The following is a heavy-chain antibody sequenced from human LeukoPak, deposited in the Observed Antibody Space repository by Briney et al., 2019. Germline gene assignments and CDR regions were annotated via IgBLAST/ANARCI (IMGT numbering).Heavy chain of an antibody. V-gene: IGHV4-4*07. CDR2: IYTSGST. CDR3: ARDSPYSSSSGWFDP. CDR1: GGSISSYY. J-gene: IGHJ5*02. D-gene: IGHD6-6*01. Sequence: SETLSLTCTVSGGSISSYYWSWIRQPAGKGLEWIGRIYTSGSTNYNPSLKSRVTMSVDTSKNQFSLKLSSVTAADTAVYYCARDSPYSSSSGWFDPWGQEPWSPSPQ.